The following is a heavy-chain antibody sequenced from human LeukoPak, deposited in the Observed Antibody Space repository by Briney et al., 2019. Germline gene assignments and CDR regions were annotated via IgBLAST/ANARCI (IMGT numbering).Heavy chain of an antibody. J-gene: IGHJ4*02. CDR1: GGTFSSYA. V-gene: IGHV1-69*01. D-gene: IGHD3-10*01. CDR3: ARGCLDYGSGNVCY. CDR2: IIPIFGTA. Sequence: SVKVSCKASGGTFSSYAISWVRQAPGQGLEWMGGIIPIFGTANYAQKFQGRVTITADESTSTAYMELSSLRSEDTAVYYCARGCLDYGSGNVCYWGQGTLVTVSS.